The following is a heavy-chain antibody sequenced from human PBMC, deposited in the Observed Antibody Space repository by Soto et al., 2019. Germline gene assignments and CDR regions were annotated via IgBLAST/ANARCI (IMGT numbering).Heavy chain of an antibody. CDR1: RFTFSSYW. V-gene: IGHV3-74*01. Sequence: EVQLVESGGGLVQPGGSLRLSCAASRFTFSSYWMLWVRQAPGKVLVWVSRINSDGSTTSYADSVKGRFTISRDNANNTLYLQMNRLRAEDTAVYYCARVNPGYSYVNYWGQGTLVTVSS. CDR3: ARVNPGYSYVNY. J-gene: IGHJ4*02. D-gene: IGHD5-18*01. CDR2: INSDGSTT.